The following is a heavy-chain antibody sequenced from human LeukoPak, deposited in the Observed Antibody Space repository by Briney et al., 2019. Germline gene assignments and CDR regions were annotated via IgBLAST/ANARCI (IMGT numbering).Heavy chain of an antibody. CDR2: IYTTGHT. D-gene: IGHD3-16*02. V-gene: IGHV4-4*07. J-gene: IGHJ4*02. Sequence: SETLSLTCTVSTGSINSYYWGWVRQPAGRGLEWIGRIYTTGHTDYDPSLQSRVTMSVDTSQKQFSLNLRSVTAAGTAIYFCARHGYTASHFFLDYWSQGTLVTVSS. CDR1: TGSINSYY. CDR3: ARHGYTASHFFLDY.